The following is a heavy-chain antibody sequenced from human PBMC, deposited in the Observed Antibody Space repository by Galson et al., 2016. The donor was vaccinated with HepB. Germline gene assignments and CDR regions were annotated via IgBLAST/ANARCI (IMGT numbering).Heavy chain of an antibody. D-gene: IGHD3-9*01. V-gene: IGHV3-20*04. CDR3: ARDGGGDILTGHSLQYFDY. CDR2: INWNGGST. Sequence: SLRLSCAASGFTFDDYGMSWVRQAPGKGLEWVSAINWNGGSTGYADSVKGRFTISRDNAKNSLYLQMNSLRAEDTALYYCARDGGGDILTGHSLQYFDYWGQGTLVTVSS. CDR1: GFTFDDYG. J-gene: IGHJ4*02.